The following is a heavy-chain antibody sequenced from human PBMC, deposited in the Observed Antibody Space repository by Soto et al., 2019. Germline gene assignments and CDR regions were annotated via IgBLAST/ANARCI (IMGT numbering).Heavy chain of an antibody. CDR1: GYTFTGYY. CDR3: ARVDSSGYYYYYYYGMDV. Sequence: ASVKVSCKASGYTFTGYYMHWVRQAPGQGLEWMGIINPSGGSTSYAQKFQGRVTMTRDTSTSTVYMELSSLRSEDTAVYYCARVDSSGYYYYYYYGMDVWGQGTTVTVS. V-gene: IGHV1-46*01. D-gene: IGHD3-22*01. CDR2: INPSGGST. J-gene: IGHJ6*02.